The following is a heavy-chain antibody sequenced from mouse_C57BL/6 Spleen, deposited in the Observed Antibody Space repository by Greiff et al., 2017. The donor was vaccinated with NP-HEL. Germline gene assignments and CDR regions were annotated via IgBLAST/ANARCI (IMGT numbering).Heavy chain of an antibody. Sequence: EVQLQESGPGLVKPSQSLSLTCSVTGYSITSGYYWNWIRQFPGNKLEWMGYISYDGSNNYNPSLKNRISITRDTSKNQFFLKLNSVTTEDTATYYCAREGIYYDDDAMDYWGQGTSVTVSS. CDR2: ISYDGSN. V-gene: IGHV3-6*01. CDR1: GYSITSGYY. D-gene: IGHD2-4*01. CDR3: AREGIYYDDDAMDY. J-gene: IGHJ4*01.